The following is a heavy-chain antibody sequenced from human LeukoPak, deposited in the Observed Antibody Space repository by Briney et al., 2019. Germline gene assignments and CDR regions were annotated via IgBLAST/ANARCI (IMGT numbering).Heavy chain of an antibody. CDR3: ASQVGATDEPPHMDV. J-gene: IGHJ6*03. CDR1: GGSISSSSYY. V-gene: IGHV4-39*07. D-gene: IGHD1-26*01. CDR2: IYYTGST. Sequence: ASETLSLTCTVSGGSISSSSYYWGWIRQPPGKGLEWIGSIYYTGSTYSNPSLKSRVTISVDTSKNQFSLKLSSVTAADTAVYYCASQVGATDEPPHMDVWGKGTTVTISS.